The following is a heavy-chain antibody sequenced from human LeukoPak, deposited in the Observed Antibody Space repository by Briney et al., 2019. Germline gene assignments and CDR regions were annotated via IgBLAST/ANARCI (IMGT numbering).Heavy chain of an antibody. CDR1: GFTVSSNY. CDR3: ARATGTTADAFDI. Sequence: GGSLRLSCAASGFTVSSNYMSWVRQAPGKGLEWVSVIYSGGSTYYADSVKGRFTLSRDNSKNTLYLQMNSLRAEDTAVYYCARATGTTADAFDIWGQGIMVTVSS. CDR2: IYSGGST. J-gene: IGHJ3*02. D-gene: IGHD4-17*01. V-gene: IGHV3-53*01.